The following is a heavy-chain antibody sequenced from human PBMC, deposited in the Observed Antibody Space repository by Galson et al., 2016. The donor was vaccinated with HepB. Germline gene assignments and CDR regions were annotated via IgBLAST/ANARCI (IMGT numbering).Heavy chain of an antibody. CDR3: AKDLPGYSYGPYYFDY. J-gene: IGHJ4*02. CDR2: ISYDRATD. CDR1: GFTFRNYC. V-gene: IGHV3-30*18. Sequence: SLRLSCAASGFTFRNYCMHWVRQVPGKGLEWVAFISYDRATDYYADSVKGRFTISRDNSKNTLHLQMNSLRAEDTAIYYCAKDLPGYSYGPYYFDYWGQGTPVTVSS. D-gene: IGHD5-18*01.